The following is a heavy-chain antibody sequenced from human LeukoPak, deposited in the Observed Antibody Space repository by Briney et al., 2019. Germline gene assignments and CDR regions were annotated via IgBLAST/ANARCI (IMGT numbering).Heavy chain of an antibody. Sequence: GASLRLSCAASGFTFSSYAMSWVRQAPGKGLEWVSAISGSGGSTYYADSVKGRFTIYKENSKNTLYLQMNSLSAEDTAVYYCAKPYYYDSSGFHFDYWGQGTLVTVSS. V-gene: IGHV3-23*01. CDR3: AKPYYYDSSGFHFDY. CDR1: GFTFSSYA. D-gene: IGHD3-22*01. J-gene: IGHJ4*02. CDR2: ISGSGGST.